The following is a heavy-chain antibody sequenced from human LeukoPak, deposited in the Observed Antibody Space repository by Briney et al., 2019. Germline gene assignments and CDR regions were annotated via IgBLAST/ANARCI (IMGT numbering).Heavy chain of an antibody. V-gene: IGHV3-7*02. CDR1: GFTFSSDC. Sequence: GGSLRLSCTASGFTFSSDCMSWVRQAPGKGLEWVANIQQDGSEQYYVDSVKGRFTISRDNAKNSLYLQMNSLRAEDTALYYCARNYGGYSHWGQGTLVTVSS. D-gene: IGHD4-23*01. CDR3: ARNYGGYSH. J-gene: IGHJ4*02. CDR2: IQQDGSEQ.